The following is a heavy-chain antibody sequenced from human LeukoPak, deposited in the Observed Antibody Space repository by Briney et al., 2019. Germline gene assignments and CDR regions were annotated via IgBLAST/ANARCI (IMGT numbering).Heavy chain of an antibody. D-gene: IGHD3-3*01. J-gene: IGHJ4*02. CDR1: GFTFSTFA. Sequence: GGSLRLSCAASGFTFSTFAMIWVRQPPGKGLEWVSAISGFGDSTYYTDSVKGRFTISRDNSKNTLFLQMNSLRAEDTAVYYCAKGTFHDFWSGPSFDYWGQGTLVTVSS. CDR3: AKGTFHDFWSGPSFDY. CDR2: ISGFGDST. V-gene: IGHV3-23*01.